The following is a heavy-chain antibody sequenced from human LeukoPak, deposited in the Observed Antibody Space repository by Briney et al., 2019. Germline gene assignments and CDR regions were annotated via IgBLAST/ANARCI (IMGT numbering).Heavy chain of an antibody. V-gene: IGHV4-59*01. Sequence: SETLSLTCTVSGGSISSYYWSWIRQPPGKGLEWLGYIYYSGSTNYNPSLKSRVTISVDTSKNQFSLKLSSVTAADTAVYYCARVSDYYDSSGYYRGHYFDYWGQGTLVIVSS. D-gene: IGHD3-22*01. CDR3: ARVSDYYDSSGYYRGHYFDY. J-gene: IGHJ4*02. CDR1: GGSISSYY. CDR2: IYYSGST.